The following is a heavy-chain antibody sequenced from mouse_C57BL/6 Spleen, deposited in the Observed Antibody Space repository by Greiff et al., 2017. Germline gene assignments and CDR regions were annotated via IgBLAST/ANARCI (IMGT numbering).Heavy chain of an antibody. CDR2: ISDGGSYT. CDR3: ATRGVVVPYYDYDWFAY. D-gene: IGHD2-4*01. J-gene: IGHJ3*01. V-gene: IGHV5-4*03. CDR1: GFTFSSYA. Sequence: EVKLVESGGGLVKPGGSLKLSCAASGFTFSSYAMSWVRQTPEKRLEWVATISDGGSYTSYPDNVKGRFTISRDNAKNNLYLQMSHLKSEDTAMYYCATRGVVVPYYDYDWFAYWGQGTLVTVSA.